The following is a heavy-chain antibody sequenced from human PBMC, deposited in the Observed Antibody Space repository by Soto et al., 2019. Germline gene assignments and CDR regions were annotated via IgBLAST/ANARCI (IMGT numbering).Heavy chain of an antibody. D-gene: IGHD3-22*01. Sequence: EVQLVESGGGLVKPGGSLRVSCAASGFTFSSYSMNWVRQAPGKGLEWVSSINKNSGFMFYADSVKGRFTISRDNAKNSLYLQMNSLRAEDTAVYYCARVEYYYDRSGYSVLDYWGQGTLVTVSS. CDR1: GFTFSSYS. CDR2: INKNSGFM. CDR3: ARVEYYYDRSGYSVLDY. V-gene: IGHV3-21*01. J-gene: IGHJ4*02.